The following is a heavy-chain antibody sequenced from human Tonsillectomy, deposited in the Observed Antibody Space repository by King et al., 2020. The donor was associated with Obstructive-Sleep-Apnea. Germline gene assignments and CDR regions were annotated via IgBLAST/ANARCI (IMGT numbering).Heavy chain of an antibody. D-gene: IGHD4-17*01. CDR2: IRNKVNSYTT. Sequence: VQLVESGGDSVQPGGSLRLSCAASGFSFSDHYMDWVHQAPGKGLEWVGRIRNKVNSYTTEYAASVKGRFTLSRDDSKNSLYLQMNSLKTEDTAVYYCARVRLAYGDFADFWGQGTLVTVSS. V-gene: IGHV3-72*01. CDR3: ARVRLAYGDFADF. CDR1: GFSFSDHY. J-gene: IGHJ4*02.